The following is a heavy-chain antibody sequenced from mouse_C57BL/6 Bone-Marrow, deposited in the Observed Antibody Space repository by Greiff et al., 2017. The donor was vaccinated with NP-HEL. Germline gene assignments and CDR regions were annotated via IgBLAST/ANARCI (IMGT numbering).Heavy chain of an antibody. Sequence: EVKVVESGGGLVKPGGSLKLSCAASGFTFSSYAMSWVRQTPEKRLEWVATISDGGSYTYYPDNVKGRFTISRDNAKNNLYLQMSHLKSEDTAMYYCARDYGSSPPALAYWGQGTLVTVSA. J-gene: IGHJ3*01. CDR1: GFTFSSYA. D-gene: IGHD1-1*01. CDR2: ISDGGSYT. CDR3: ARDYGSSPPALAY. V-gene: IGHV5-4*03.